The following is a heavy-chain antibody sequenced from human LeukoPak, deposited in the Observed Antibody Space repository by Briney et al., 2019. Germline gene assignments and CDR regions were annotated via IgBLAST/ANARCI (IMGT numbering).Heavy chain of an antibody. CDR2: IYHSGST. V-gene: IGHV4-30-2*01. CDR3: ASRDYYGMDV. Sequence: PSETLSLTCAVSGGSISSGGYSWSWIRRPPGKGLEWIGYIYHSGSTYYNPSLKSRVTISVDRSKNQFSLKPSSVTAADTAVYYCASRDYYGMDVWGQGTTVTVSS. CDR1: GGSISSGGYS. J-gene: IGHJ6*02.